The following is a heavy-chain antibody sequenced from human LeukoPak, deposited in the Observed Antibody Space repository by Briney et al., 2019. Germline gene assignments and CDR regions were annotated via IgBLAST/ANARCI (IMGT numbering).Heavy chain of an antibody. V-gene: IGHV6-1*01. CDR2: TYYRSKWYN. D-gene: IGHD1-26*01. J-gene: IGHJ4*02. CDR3: AGSGSSTLGFDY. CDR1: GDSVSSNSAA. Sequence: SQTLSLTCAISGDSVSSNSAAWNRIRQSPSRGLEWLGRTYYRSKWYNDYAVSVKSRITINPDTSKNQFSLQLNSVTPEDTAIYYCAGSGSSTLGFDYWGQGTLVTVSS.